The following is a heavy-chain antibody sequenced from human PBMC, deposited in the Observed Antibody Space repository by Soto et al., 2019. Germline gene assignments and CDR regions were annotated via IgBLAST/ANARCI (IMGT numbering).Heavy chain of an antibody. CDR1: GYTFTSYG. D-gene: IGHD6-13*01. J-gene: IGHJ4*02. Sequence: QVQLVQSGAEVKKPGASVKVSCKASGYTFTSYGISWVRQAPGQGLEWMGWISAYNGNTNYAQKLQGRVTMTTDTSTSTAYMELRSLRSDDTAVYYCARAGYSISWYKNLAPYYFDYWGQGTLVTVSS. CDR3: ARAGYSISWYKNLAPYYFDY. CDR2: ISAYNGNT. V-gene: IGHV1-18*01.